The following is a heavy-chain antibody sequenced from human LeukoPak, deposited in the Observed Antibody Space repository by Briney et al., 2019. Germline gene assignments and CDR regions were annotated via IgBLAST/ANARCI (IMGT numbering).Heavy chain of an antibody. Sequence: GGSLRLSCAASGFTFSSYAMGWVRQAPGKGLEWVANIKQDGSEKNYVDSVKGRFTISRDNAKHSLYLLMNSLIAEDTAVYYCARENNWNSPYYFDYWGQGTLVTVSS. D-gene: IGHD1-7*01. CDR3: ARENNWNSPYYFDY. CDR1: GFTFSSYA. J-gene: IGHJ4*02. V-gene: IGHV3-7*01. CDR2: IKQDGSEK.